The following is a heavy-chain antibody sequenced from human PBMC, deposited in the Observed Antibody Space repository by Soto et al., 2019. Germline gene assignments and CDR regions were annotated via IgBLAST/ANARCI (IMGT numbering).Heavy chain of an antibody. CDR3: ARHQKYSSGWYYFDY. CDR2: IYYSGST. V-gene: IGHV4-39*01. J-gene: IGHJ4*02. D-gene: IGHD6-19*01. Sequence: SETLSLTCTVSGASVSSSSYYWGWIRQPPGKGLEWIGSIYYSGSTYYNPSLKSRATISVDTSKNQFSLKLSSVTAADTAVYYCARHQKYSSGWYYFDYWGQGTQVTVSS. CDR1: GASVSSSSYY.